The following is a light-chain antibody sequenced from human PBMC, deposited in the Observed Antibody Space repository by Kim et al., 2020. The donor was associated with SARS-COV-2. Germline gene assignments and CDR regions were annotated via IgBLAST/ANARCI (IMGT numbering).Light chain of an antibody. CDR3: CSYVGNSIYA. CDR1: SSDVGSYNL. Sequence: QSALTQPASVSGSPGQSITMSCTGTSSDVGSYNLVSWYQQHPGKAPKLMVSEVSKRPSGVSDRFSGSKSGNTASLTISGLQAEDEADYYCCSYVGNSIYAFGTGTKVTVL. CDR2: EVS. J-gene: IGLJ1*01. V-gene: IGLV2-23*02.